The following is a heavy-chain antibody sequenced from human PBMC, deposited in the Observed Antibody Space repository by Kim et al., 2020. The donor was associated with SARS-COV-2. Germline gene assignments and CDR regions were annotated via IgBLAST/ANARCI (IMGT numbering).Heavy chain of an antibody. CDR2: YN. CDR3: ARGGYSSVDY. Sequence: YNDYAVSVKRQITINPDTSKNQVSLQLNSVTPEDTAVYYWARGGYSSVDYWGQGTLVTVSS. D-gene: IGHD4-4*01. J-gene: IGHJ4*02. V-gene: IGHV6-1*01.